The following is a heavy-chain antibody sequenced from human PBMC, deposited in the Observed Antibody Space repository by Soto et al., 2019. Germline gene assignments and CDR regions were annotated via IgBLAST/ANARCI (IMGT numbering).Heavy chain of an antibody. Sequence: KPSETLSLTCTVSGGSISSGDFCWSWIRQPPGKGLEWIGYTYYSGSTYYNPSLTSRVTISVDTSKNQFSLKLSSVTAADTAVYYCARAGGGRSTWFAPWGQGTLVTV. CDR3: ARAGGGRSTWFAP. D-gene: IGHD3-10*01. J-gene: IGHJ5*02. V-gene: IGHV4-30-4*01. CDR1: GGSISSGDFC. CDR2: TYYSGST.